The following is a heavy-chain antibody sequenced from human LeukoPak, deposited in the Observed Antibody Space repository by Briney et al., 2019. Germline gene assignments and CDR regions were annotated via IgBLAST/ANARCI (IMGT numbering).Heavy chain of an antibody. V-gene: IGHV4-31*03. J-gene: IGHJ3*02. CDR1: GGSISSGGYY. D-gene: IGHD1-26*01. CDR3: ARDQGGSYYHDAFDI. CDR2: IYYSGST. Sequence: KPSQTLSLTCTVSGGSISSGGYYWSWIRQHPGKGLEWIGYIYYSGSTYYNPPLKSRVTISVDTSKNQFSLKLSSVTAADTAVYYCARDQGGSYYHDAFDIWGQGTMVTVSS.